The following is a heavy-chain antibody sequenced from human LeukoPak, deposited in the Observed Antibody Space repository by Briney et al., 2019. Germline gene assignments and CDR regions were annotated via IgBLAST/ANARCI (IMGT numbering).Heavy chain of an antibody. CDR3: ARHLGRAARPLDY. V-gene: IGHV4-39*01. J-gene: IGHJ4*02. D-gene: IGHD6-6*01. CDR1: GGSISSSSYY. Sequence: PSETLSLTCTISGGSISSSSYYWGWIRQPPGKGLEWIGSIYYSGSTYYNPSLKSRVTISVDTSKNQFSLKLSSVTAADTAVYYCARHLGRAARPLDYWGQGTLVTVSS. CDR2: IYYSGST.